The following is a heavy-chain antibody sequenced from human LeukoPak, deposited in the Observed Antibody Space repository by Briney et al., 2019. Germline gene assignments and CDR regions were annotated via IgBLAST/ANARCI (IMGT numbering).Heavy chain of an antibody. CDR2: IYYSGST. J-gene: IGHJ4*02. CDR1: GGSISSYY. V-gene: IGHV4-59*01. CDR3: ARVKVDTAMVWFDY. Sequence: PSETLSLTCTVSGGSISSYYWSWIRQPPGKGLEWIGYIYYSGSTNYNPSLKSRVTISVDTSKNQFSLKLSSVTAADTAVYYCARVKVDTAMVWFDYWGQGTLVTVSS. D-gene: IGHD5-18*01.